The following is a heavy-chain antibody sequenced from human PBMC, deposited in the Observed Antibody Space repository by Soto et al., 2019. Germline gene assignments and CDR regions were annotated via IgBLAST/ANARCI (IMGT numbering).Heavy chain of an antibody. Sequence: SETLSLTCTVSGGSISDGAYYWSWIRQPPGKGLEWIGHIYDSGNTYNNPSLKSRLTISVDTSKNHFSLNLNSVTAADTAVYYCASGLSGDKVDQWGQGTLVTFSS. CDR2: IYDSGNT. D-gene: IGHD2-21*01. V-gene: IGHV4-30-4*01. J-gene: IGHJ4*02. CDR1: GGSISDGAYY. CDR3: ASGLSGDKVDQ.